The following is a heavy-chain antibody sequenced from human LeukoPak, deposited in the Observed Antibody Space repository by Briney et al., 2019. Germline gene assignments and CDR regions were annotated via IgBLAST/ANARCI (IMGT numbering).Heavy chain of an antibody. Sequence: GASVKVSCKASGYTFTSYYMHWVRQAPGQGLEWMGGIIPIFGTANYAQKFQGRVTITADESTSTAYMELSSLRSEDTAVYYCARDKKWGSSWSEDYYYYYMDVWGKGTTVTISS. CDR1: GYTFTSYY. J-gene: IGHJ6*03. V-gene: IGHV1-69*13. CDR3: ARDKKWGSSWSEDYYYYYMDV. CDR2: IIPIFGTA. D-gene: IGHD6-13*01.